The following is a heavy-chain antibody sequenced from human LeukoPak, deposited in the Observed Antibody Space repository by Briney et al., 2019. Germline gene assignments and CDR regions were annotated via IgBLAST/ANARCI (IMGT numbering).Heavy chain of an antibody. Sequence: PSETLSLTCAVYGGSFSGYYWSWIRQPPGKGLEWIGEINHSGSTNYNPSLKSRVTISVDTSKNQFSLKLSSVTAADTAVYYCARGGSGWSLYYCYGMDVWGQGTTVTVSS. CDR3: ARGGSGWSLYYCYGMDV. CDR1: GGSFSGYY. V-gene: IGHV4-34*01. J-gene: IGHJ6*02. D-gene: IGHD6-19*01. CDR2: INHSGST.